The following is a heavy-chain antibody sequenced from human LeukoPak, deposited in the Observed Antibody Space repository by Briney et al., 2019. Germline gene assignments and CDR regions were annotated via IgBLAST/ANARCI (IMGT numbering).Heavy chain of an antibody. Sequence: SETLSLTCTVSGGSISSSSHYWGWIRQPPGKGLEWIGSMYYRGSTYHNPSLKSRVTISVDTSKNQFSLKLSPVTAADTAVYYCATTTIRLGYWGQGTLVTVSS. D-gene: IGHD1-26*01. CDR2: MYYRGST. J-gene: IGHJ4*02. CDR1: GGSISSSSHY. CDR3: ATTTIRLGY. V-gene: IGHV4-39*07.